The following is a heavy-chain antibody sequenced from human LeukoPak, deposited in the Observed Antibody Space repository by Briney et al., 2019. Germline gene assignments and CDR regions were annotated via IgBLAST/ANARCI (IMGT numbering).Heavy chain of an antibody. CDR2: IKPDGSET. CDR3: ARVLVTMLRGDPGGFYFDL. CDR1: GFSFSVHW. Sequence: GGSLRLSCAASGFSFSVHWMAWVRRAPEKGLEWVATIKPDGSETHYKDSIKGRFSISRDNAKNSLYLQMNSLRADDTAMYYCARVLVTMLRGDPGGFYFDLWGRGTLVSVSS. D-gene: IGHD3-10*01. J-gene: IGHJ2*01. V-gene: IGHV3-7*03.